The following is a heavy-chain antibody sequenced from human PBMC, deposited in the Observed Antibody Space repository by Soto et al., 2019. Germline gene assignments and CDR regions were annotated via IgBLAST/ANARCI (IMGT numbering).Heavy chain of an antibody. CDR3: ASQVVHKFDY. CDR1: GGSIRSSSDY. V-gene: IGHV4-39*01. Sequence: SETLSLTCTVSGGSIRSSSDYWGWIRQPPGKGLEWIGSIYYSGSTYYNPSLKSRVTISVDTSKNQFSLKLSSVTAADTAVYYCASQVVHKFDYWGQGTLVTVSS. D-gene: IGHD6-6*01. J-gene: IGHJ4*02. CDR2: IYYSGST.